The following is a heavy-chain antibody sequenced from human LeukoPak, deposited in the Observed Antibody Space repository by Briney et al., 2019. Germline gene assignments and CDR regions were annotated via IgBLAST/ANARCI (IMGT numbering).Heavy chain of an antibody. D-gene: IGHD3-22*01. Sequence: GGSLRLSCAASGFTFSSYEMNWVRQAPGKGLEWLSYITSSDSTTHYADSVKGRFTISRDDAQNSLYLQMNSLRVEDTAVYYCARVVTMMGNWFDRWGQGTLVTVSS. J-gene: IGHJ5*02. V-gene: IGHV3-48*03. CDR2: ITSSDSTT. CDR1: GFTFSSYE. CDR3: ARVVTMMGNWFDR.